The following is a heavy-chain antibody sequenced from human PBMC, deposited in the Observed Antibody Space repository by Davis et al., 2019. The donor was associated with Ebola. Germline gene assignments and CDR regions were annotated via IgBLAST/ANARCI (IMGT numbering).Heavy chain of an antibody. V-gene: IGHV4-59*01. J-gene: IGHJ6*02. Sequence: SETLSLTCTVSGGFMNSYYWTWIRQSPGKGLEWIGYIYYSGSTNYNPSLKSRVTISVDTSKNQFSLKLSSVTAADTAVYYCARSNWNDHYYYYGMDVWGQGTTVTVSS. CDR2: IYYSGST. CDR3: ARSNWNDHYYYYGMDV. D-gene: IGHD1-20*01. CDR1: GGFMNSYY.